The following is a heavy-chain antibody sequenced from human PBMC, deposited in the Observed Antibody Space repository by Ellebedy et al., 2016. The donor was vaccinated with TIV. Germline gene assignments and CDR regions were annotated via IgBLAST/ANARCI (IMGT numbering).Heavy chain of an antibody. CDR1: GDSISSGGYY. D-gene: IGHD1-26*01. V-gene: IGHV4-31*03. CDR2: TYKSGTT. J-gene: IGHJ3*02. CDR3: GRGGSLLDTFDI. Sequence: LRLXCTVSGDSISSGGYYWGWMRQSPGKGLEWRGYTYKSGTTYYNPSLKSRVVISVDTSRNQFSLRLNSVTAADMAIYYCGRGGSLLDTFDIWGQGTMVTVSS.